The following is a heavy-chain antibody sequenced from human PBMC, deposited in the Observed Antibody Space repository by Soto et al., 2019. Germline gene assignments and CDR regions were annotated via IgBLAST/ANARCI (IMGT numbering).Heavy chain of an antibody. Sequence: EVQLLESGGGWVQPGGSLRLSCAASGFTFSSYAMSWVRQAPGKGLEWVSVVSGSGVNTYYADSVKGRFTISRDNSKNTLYLQINSLRVEDTAVYYCAKDRQYSSSSSRGGFDYWGQGILVTVSS. CDR3: AKDRQYSSSSSRGGFDY. CDR1: GFTFSSYA. CDR2: VSGSGVNT. J-gene: IGHJ4*02. D-gene: IGHD6-6*01. V-gene: IGHV3-23*01.